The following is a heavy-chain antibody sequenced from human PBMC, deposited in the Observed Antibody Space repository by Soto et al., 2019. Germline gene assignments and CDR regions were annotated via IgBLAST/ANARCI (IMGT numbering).Heavy chain of an antibody. Sequence: VQLVESGGGLVQPGGSLRLSCAASGFTLSGYAMNWVRQAPGKGLEWVAFISTSGKTISYADSVMGRFTISKDIAKNSLYVQMNSLRNEDTAVDDCVRDQATGRSWVDLDVWGQGTLVTVSS. CDR2: ISTSGKTI. D-gene: IGHD2-15*01. CDR3: VRDQATGRSWVDLDV. V-gene: IGHV3-48*02. CDR1: GFTLSGYA. J-gene: IGHJ4*02.